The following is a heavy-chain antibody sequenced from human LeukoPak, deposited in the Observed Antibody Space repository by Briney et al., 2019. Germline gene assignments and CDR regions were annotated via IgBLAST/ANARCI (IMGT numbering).Heavy chain of an antibody. J-gene: IGHJ3*02. V-gene: IGHV3-48*04. Sequence: PGGSLRLSCAASGFTFSSYSMNWVRQAPGKGLEWVSYISSSSSTKYYADYVKGRFTISRDNAKNSLYLQMNSLRAEDTAVYYCARDRDSSGYSDAFDIWGQGTMVTVSS. D-gene: IGHD3-22*01. CDR1: GFTFSSYS. CDR2: ISSSSSTK. CDR3: ARDRDSSGYSDAFDI.